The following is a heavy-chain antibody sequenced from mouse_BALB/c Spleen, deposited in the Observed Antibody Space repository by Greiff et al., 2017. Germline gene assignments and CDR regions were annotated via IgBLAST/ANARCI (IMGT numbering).Heavy chain of an antibody. V-gene: IGHV14-3*02. CDR2: IDPANGNT. Sequence: VQLQQSGAELVKPGASVKLSCTASGFNIKDTYMHWVKQRPEQGLEWIGRIDPANGNTKYDPKFQGKATITAATSSNTAYLQLSSLSSEDSAVYFCARSGRNDDYDGYYAMDYWGQGTSVTVSS. D-gene: IGHD2-4*01. CDR3: ARSGRNDDYDGYYAMDY. CDR1: GFNIKDTY. J-gene: IGHJ4*01.